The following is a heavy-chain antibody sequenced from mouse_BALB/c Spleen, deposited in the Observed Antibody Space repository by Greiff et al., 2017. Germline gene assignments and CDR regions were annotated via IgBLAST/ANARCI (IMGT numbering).Heavy chain of an antibody. CDR2: IYPGGGYT. D-gene: IGHD2-3*01. Sequence: QVQLKQSGAELVRPGTSVKISCKASVYTFTNYWLGWVKQRPGHGLEWIGDIYPGGGYTNYNEKFKGKATLTADTSSSTAYMQLSSLTSEDSTVYFYARMMIKGLYYFDYWGQGTTLTVSS. CDR3: ARMMIKGLYYFDY. CDR1: VYTFTNYW. V-gene: IGHV1-63*02. J-gene: IGHJ2*01.